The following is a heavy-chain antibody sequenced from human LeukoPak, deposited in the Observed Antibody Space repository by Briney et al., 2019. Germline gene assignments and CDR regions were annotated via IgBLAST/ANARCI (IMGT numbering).Heavy chain of an antibody. CDR2: IYYSGST. CDR3: AKRDGGAAFDI. Sequence: SETLSLTCTVSGGSISTYYWSWIRQPPGKGLEWIGYIYYSGSTNSNPSLKSRVTISVDTSKNQFSLKLTSVTAADTAVYYCAKRDGGAAFDIWGQGTMVTVSS. D-gene: IGHD4-23*01. J-gene: IGHJ3*02. CDR1: GGSISTYY. V-gene: IGHV4-59*08.